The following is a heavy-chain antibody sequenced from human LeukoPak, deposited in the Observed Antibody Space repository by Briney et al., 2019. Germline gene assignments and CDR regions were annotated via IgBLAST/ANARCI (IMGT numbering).Heavy chain of an antibody. D-gene: IGHD3-3*01. V-gene: IGHV4-38-2*02. Sequence: SETLSLTCTVSGYSISSGYYWGWIRQPPGQGLEWIGSIYHSGSTYYNPSLKSRVTISVDTSKNQFSLKLSSVTAADTAVYYCARDEVEWLASYWFDPWGQGTLVTVSS. CDR2: IYHSGST. CDR1: GYSISSGYY. J-gene: IGHJ5*02. CDR3: ARDEVEWLASYWFDP.